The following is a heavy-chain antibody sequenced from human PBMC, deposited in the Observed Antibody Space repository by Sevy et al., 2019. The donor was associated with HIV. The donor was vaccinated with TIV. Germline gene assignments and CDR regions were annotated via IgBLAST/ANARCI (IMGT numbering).Heavy chain of an antibody. D-gene: IGHD6-6*01. V-gene: IGHV3-15*01. J-gene: IGHJ4*02. CDR3: TTGETSSSYFDY. Sequence: GSLRLSCAASGFTFSNAWMSWVRQAPGEGLEWVGRIKSKTDGGTKDYAAPVKGRFTISRDDSKNTLYLQMNSLKTEDTAVYYCTTGETSSSYFDYWGQGTLVTVSS. CDR1: GFTFSNAW. CDR2: IKSKTDGGTK.